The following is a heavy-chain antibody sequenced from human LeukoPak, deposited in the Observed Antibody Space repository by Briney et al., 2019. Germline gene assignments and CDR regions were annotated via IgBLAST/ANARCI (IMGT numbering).Heavy chain of an antibody. V-gene: IGHV3-33*06. J-gene: IGHJ4*02. CDR3: AKAPQGYFDY. CDR2: IWHDGSYK. Sequence: GGSLRLSCAASGFAFSSYGMHWVRQAPGKGLEWVAVIWHDGSYKYYADSVKGRFTNSRDNSKSTLYLQMNSLRAEDTAVYYCAKAPQGYFDYWGQGTLVTVSS. CDR1: GFAFSSYG.